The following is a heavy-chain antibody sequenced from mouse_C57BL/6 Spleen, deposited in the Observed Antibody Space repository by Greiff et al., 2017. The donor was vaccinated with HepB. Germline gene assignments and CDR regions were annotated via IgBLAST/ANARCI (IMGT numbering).Heavy chain of an antibody. Sequence: QVQLQQPGAELVKPGASVKLSCKASGYTFTSYWMHWVKQRPGQGLEWIGMIHPNSGSTNYNEKFKSKATLTVDKSSSTAYMQLSSLTSEDSAVYYCARSAQIYYGYDGTWFAYWGQGTLVTVSA. CDR1: GYTFTSYW. CDR2: IHPNSGST. CDR3: ARSAQIYYGYDGTWFAY. D-gene: IGHD2-2*01. V-gene: IGHV1-64*01. J-gene: IGHJ3*01.